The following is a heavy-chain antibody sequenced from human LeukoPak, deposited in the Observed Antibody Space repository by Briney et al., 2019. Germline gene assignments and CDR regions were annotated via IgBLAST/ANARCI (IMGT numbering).Heavy chain of an antibody. D-gene: IGHD3-10*01. CDR3: AKAARAAGVFDY. CDR2: LYSGGST. J-gene: IGHJ4*02. CDR1: GFTVSSNY. Sequence: GGSLRLSCAASGFTVSSNYMSWVRQAPGKGLYWVSVLYSGGSTYYADSVKGRFTISRDNTKNTLYLQMNSLRAEDTAVYYCAKAARAAGVFDYWGQGTLVTVSS. V-gene: IGHV3-53*01.